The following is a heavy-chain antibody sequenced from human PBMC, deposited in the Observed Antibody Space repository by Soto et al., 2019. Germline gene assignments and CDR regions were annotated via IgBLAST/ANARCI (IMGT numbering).Heavy chain of an antibody. CDR2: IVVGSGNT. CDR1: GFTFTSSA. Sequence: ASVKVSCKASGFTFTSSAMQWVRQARGQRLEWIGWIVVGSGNTNYAQKFQERVTITRDMSTSTAYMELSSLRSEDTAVYYCAAVPPTDDSSGYPYDYWGQGTLVTVSS. V-gene: IGHV1-58*02. J-gene: IGHJ4*02. D-gene: IGHD3-22*01. CDR3: AAVPPTDDSSGYPYDY.